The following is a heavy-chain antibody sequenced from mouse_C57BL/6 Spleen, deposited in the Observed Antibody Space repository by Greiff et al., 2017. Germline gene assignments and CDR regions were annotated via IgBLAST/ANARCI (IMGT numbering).Heavy chain of an antibody. D-gene: IGHD2-4*01. J-gene: IGHJ4*01. CDR3: ASGLRGNYYAMDY. CDR1: GYTFTSYW. CDR2: IYPSDSET. Sequence: QVQLKQPGAELVRPGSSVKLSCKASGYTFTSYWLDWVKQRPGQGLEWIGNIYPSDSETHYNQKFKDKATLTVDKSCSTAYMQLSSLTSEDSAVYYCASGLRGNYYAMDYWGQGTSVTVSS. V-gene: IGHV1-61*01.